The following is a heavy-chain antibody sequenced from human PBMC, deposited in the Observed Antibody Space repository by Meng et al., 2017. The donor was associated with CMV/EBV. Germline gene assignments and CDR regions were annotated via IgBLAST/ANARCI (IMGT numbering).Heavy chain of an antibody. CDR1: GFTFSSYS. CDR2: ISSSSSYI. J-gene: IGHJ3*02. D-gene: IGHD2-2*02. CDR3: SSNSIVVVPAAIPDDAFDI. Sequence: GGSLRLSCAASGFTFSSYSMNWVRQAPGKGLEWVSSISSSSSYIYYADSVKGRFTIPRDNAKNSLYLQMNSLRAEDTAVYYCSSNSIVVVPAAIPDDAFDIWGQGTMVTVSS. V-gene: IGHV3-21*01.